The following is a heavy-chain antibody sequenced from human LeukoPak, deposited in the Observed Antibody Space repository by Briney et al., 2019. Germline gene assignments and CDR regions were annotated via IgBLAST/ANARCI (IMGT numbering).Heavy chain of an antibody. CDR2: IYTGGST. CDR1: GFTVSSNY. J-gene: IGHJ6*02. D-gene: IGHD4-23*01. CDR3: ARGPPGDGGNSLDV. V-gene: IGHV3-53*01. Sequence: GGSLRLSCVASGFTVSSNYMSWVRQAPGKGLEWVSVIYTGGSTYYADSVKGRFTISRDNSKNTLNLQMNSLRAEDTAVYYCARGPPGDGGNSLDVWGQGATVTVSS.